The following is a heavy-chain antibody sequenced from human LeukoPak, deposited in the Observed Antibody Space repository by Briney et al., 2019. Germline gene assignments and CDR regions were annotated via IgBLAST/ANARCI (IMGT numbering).Heavy chain of an antibody. V-gene: IGHV3-30*03. D-gene: IGHD3-22*01. J-gene: IGHJ4*02. Sequence: GGSLRLSCVASGFIFNNYGMHWVRQAPGKGLEWVAVISYDGSNKYYVDSVKGRFTISRDNSKNTLYLQMNSLRAEDTAVYYCARHKATQYYYDSSGYPLDYWGQGTLVTVSS. CDR3: ARHKATQYYYDSSGYPLDY. CDR1: GFIFNNYG. CDR2: ISYDGSNK.